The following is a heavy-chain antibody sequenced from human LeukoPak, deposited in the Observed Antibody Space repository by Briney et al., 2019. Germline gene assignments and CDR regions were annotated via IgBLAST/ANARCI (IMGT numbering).Heavy chain of an antibody. D-gene: IGHD3-9*01. V-gene: IGHV1-46*01. J-gene: IGHJ4*02. CDR2: INPSGGST. CDR3: AREDNYDILTGHFTKPPDY. Sequence: GASVKVSCKASGYTFTSYYMHWVRQAPGQGLEWMGIINPSGGSTSYAQKFQGRVTMTRDTSTSTVYMELSSLRSEDTAVYYCAREDNYDILTGHFTKPPDYWGQGTLVTVSS. CDR1: GYTFTSYY.